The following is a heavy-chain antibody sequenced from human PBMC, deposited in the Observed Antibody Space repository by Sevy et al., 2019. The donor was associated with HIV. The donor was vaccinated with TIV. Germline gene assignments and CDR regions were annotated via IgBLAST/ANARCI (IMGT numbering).Heavy chain of an antibody. CDR3: ARRVVVVTAIGAFDP. CDR2: IYPGDSDT. J-gene: IGHJ5*02. Sequence: GESLKISCKGSGYSFTSYWIGWVRQMPGKGLEWMGIIYPGDSDTRYSPSFQGQVTISADKSISTAYLQWSSLKASETAMYYCARRVVVVTAIGAFDPWGQGTLVTVSS. CDR1: GYSFTSYW. D-gene: IGHD2-21*02. V-gene: IGHV5-51*01.